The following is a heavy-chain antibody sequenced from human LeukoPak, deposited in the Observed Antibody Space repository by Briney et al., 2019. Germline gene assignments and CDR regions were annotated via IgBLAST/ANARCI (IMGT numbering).Heavy chain of an antibody. J-gene: IGHJ3*02. CDR2: IYYNGNT. V-gene: IGHV4-59*01. CDR1: GASISSSY. D-gene: IGHD3-22*01. CDR3: VRGNYDNRGYSNAFDI. Sequence: PSGTLSLTCTVSGASISSSYWSWVRQPPGKRLEWIGFIYYNGNTNSNPSLKSRVTISADTSKNQFSLKLTSVTDADTAVYYCVRGNYDNRGYSNAFDIWGQGAMVTVSS.